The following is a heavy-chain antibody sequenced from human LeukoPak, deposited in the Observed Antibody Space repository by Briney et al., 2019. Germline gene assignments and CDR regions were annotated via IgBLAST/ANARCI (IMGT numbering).Heavy chain of an antibody. V-gene: IGHV3-72*01. Sequence: PGGSLRLSCAASGFTFSDHYMDWVRQAPGKGLEWVGRTRNKANSYTTEYAASVKGRFTISRDDSKNSLYLQMNSLKTEDTAVYYCARAWYSSAWLFDPWGQGTLVTVSS. CDR3: ARAWYSSAWLFDP. D-gene: IGHD6-19*01. CDR2: TRNKANSYTT. J-gene: IGHJ5*02. CDR1: GFTFSDHY.